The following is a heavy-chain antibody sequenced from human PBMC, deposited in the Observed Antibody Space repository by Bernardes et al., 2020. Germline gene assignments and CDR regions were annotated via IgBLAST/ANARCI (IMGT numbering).Heavy chain of an antibody. V-gene: IGHV4-39*01. CDR3: ARHRSSAWFCAIDN. CDR2: IYQSGST. J-gene: IGHJ4*02. CDR1: GGSISSRNYY. D-gene: IGHD6-19*01. Sequence: SETLSLTCTVSGGSISSRNYYWGWVRQPPGKGLEWIGVIYQSGSTYYNPSLKSRVTISADTSKSQFSLKLTSVTAADTAVYYCARHRSSAWFCAIDNWGQGTLVSVSS.